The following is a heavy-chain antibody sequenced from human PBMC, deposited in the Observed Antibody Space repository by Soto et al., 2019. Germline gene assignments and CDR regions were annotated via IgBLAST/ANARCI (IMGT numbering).Heavy chain of an antibody. Sequence: PSETLSLTCTVSGGSISSGDYYWSWIRQPPGKGLEWIGYIYYSGSTYYNPSLKSRVTISVDTSKNQFSLKLSSVTAADTAVYYCARRGAGVVVVVAANRNWFDPWGQGTLVTVSS. CDR2: IYYSGST. D-gene: IGHD2-15*01. CDR1: GGSISSGDYY. V-gene: IGHV4-30-4*01. CDR3: ARRGAGVVVVVAANRNWFDP. J-gene: IGHJ5*02.